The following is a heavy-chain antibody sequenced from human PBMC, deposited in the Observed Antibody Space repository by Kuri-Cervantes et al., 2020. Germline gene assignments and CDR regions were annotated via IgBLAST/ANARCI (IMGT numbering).Heavy chain of an antibody. J-gene: IGHJ5*02. Sequence: GESLKISCAASGFTFSDHYMDWVRQAPGKGLEWVSSISSSSSYIYYADSVKGRFTISRDNAKNSLYLQMNSLRAEDTAVYYCARDPLVEVRGVIRGNWFDPWGQGTLVTVSS. CDR2: ISSSSSYI. CDR3: ARDPLVEVRGVIRGNWFDP. D-gene: IGHD3-10*01. CDR1: GFTFSDHY. V-gene: IGHV3-21*01.